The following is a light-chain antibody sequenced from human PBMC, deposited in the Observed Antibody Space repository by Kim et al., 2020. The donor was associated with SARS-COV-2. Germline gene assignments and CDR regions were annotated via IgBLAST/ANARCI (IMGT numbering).Light chain of an antibody. J-gene: IGKJ4*01. CDR2: GAS. CDR3: QQYNDWPPLT. Sequence: SPGERATLSCRASQSVSSNLAWYQQKPGQAPRLLIYGASTRATGIPARFSGSGSGPEFTLTISSLQSEDFAVYYCQQYNDWPPLTFGGGTKVDIK. V-gene: IGKV3-15*01. CDR1: QSVSSN.